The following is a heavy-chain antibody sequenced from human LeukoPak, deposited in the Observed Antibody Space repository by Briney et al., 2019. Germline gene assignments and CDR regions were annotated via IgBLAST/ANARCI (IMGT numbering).Heavy chain of an antibody. CDR2: IYYSGST. CDR3: ARVLPSGYPMYYYYYMDV. J-gene: IGHJ6*03. Sequence: SETLSLTCTVSGGSISSSSYYWGWIRQPPGKGLEWIGSIYYSGSTYYNPSLKSRVTISVDTSKNQFSLKLSSVTAADTAVYYCARVLPSGYPMYYYYYMDVWGKGTTVTVSS. CDR1: GGSISSSSYY. V-gene: IGHV4-39*07. D-gene: IGHD3-3*01.